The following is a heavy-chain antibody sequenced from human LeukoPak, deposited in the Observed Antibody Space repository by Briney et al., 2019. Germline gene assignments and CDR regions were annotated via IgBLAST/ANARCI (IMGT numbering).Heavy chain of an antibody. J-gene: IGHJ4*02. CDR3: AISIEVARVPGFDI. CDR1: GYTFTRSY. V-gene: IGHV1-46*01. CDR2: ITTSGGSP. D-gene: IGHD6-19*01. Sequence: ASVKVSCKASGYTFTRSYMHWVRQAPGQGLEWMGFITTSGGSPTYAQKFQGRVTLTRDTSTSTVYVELSSLRSEDTAVYYCAISIEVARVPGFDIWGPGAPVTVSS.